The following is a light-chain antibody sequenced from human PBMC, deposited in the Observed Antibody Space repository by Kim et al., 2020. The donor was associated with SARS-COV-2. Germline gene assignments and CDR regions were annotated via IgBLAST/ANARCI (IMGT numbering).Light chain of an antibody. CDR1: QSISSH. CDR2: AES. CDR3: QQSYITPFT. Sequence: DIQMTQSPSTLSASVGDRVTITRRTTQSISSHLNWYQQKPGRAPKLLISAESTLQGGVPSRFSGSGSETDFTLTISSLQPEDFATYFCQQSYITPFTFGPGTKVDIK. V-gene: IGKV1-39*01. J-gene: IGKJ3*01.